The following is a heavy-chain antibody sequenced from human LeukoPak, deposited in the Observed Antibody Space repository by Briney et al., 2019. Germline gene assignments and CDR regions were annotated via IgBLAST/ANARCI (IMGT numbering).Heavy chain of an antibody. CDR1: GFSFSTYW. CDR3: VRGGDDPDY. CDR2: IVSDGTST. V-gene: IGHV3-74*03. Sequence: GGSLRLSCAASGFSFSTYWMHWVRQAPGKGLVWVSRIVSDGTSTTYADSVKGRFTISRDNAKNTVCLQMNNLTFDDMAVYYCVRGGDDPDYWGQGTLVTVSS. J-gene: IGHJ4*02. D-gene: IGHD3-16*01.